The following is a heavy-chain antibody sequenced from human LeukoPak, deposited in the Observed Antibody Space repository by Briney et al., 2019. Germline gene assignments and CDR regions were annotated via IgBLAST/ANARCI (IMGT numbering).Heavy chain of an antibody. D-gene: IGHD7-27*01. CDR2: IIPIFGTA. CDR3: ARAELGIHPPDY. V-gene: IGHV1-69*05. J-gene: IGHJ4*02. CDR1: GGTFSSYA. Sequence: ASVKVSCKASGGTFSSYAISWVRQAPGQGLEWIGGIIPIFGTANYAQKFQGRVTMTRDTSISTAYMELRSLRSDDTAVYYCARAELGIHPPDYWGQGTLVTVSS.